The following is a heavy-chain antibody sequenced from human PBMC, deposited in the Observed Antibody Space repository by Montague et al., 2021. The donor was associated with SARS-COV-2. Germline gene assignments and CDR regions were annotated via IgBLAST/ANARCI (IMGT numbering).Heavy chain of an antibody. D-gene: IGHD5-24*01. CDR3: AREDRWNWFDP. Sequence: SETLSLTCTVSGGSINSADYYWSWIRQPPGKGLEWIGYIYYRGSTNYNPSLETRVTISVDPSKNQFSLKLSSVTAADTAVYYCAREDRWNWFDPWGQGTLVIVSS. CDR2: IYYRGST. V-gene: IGHV4-61*08. J-gene: IGHJ5*02. CDR1: GGSINSADYY.